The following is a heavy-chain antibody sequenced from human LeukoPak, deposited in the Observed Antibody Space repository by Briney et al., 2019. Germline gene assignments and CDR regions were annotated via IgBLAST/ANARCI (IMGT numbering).Heavy chain of an antibody. D-gene: IGHD3-10*01. Sequence: GGSLRLSCAASGLTFSNYAMNWVRQAPGKGLEWVSAISGSGGSTYYADSVKGRFTISRDDSKNTLYLQMNSLRAEDTAVYYCAKFTRTLVRGALVNWGQGTLVTVSS. J-gene: IGHJ4*02. CDR2: ISGSGGST. CDR1: GLTFSNYA. CDR3: AKFTRTLVRGALVN. V-gene: IGHV3-23*01.